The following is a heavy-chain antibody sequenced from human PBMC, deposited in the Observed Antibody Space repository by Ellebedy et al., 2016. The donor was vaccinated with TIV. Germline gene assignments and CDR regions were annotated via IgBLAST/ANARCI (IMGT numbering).Heavy chain of an antibody. J-gene: IGHJ4*02. CDR3: AKSGVEYSSSHYYFDY. D-gene: IGHD6-6*01. Sequence: GGSLRLSXAASGFTFSSYGMHWVRQAPGKGLEWVAVMSYDGSDKYYADSVKGRFTISRDNSKNTLYLQMNSLRAEDTAVYYCAKSGVEYSSSHYYFDYWGQGTLVTVSP. CDR1: GFTFSSYG. V-gene: IGHV3-30*18. CDR2: MSYDGSDK.